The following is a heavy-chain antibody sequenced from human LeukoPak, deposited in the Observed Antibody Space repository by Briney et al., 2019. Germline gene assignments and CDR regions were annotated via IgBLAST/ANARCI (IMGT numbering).Heavy chain of an antibody. CDR1: GGSISNYY. CDR3: ARSVRGYSYGYCHY. Sequence: SETLSLTCTVSGGSISNYYWSWIRQPAGKGLEWIGRIYTSGTTNYNPSFKSRVTMSVDTSKNQFSLKVNSVTAADTAVYYCARSVRGYSYGYCHYWGQGTLVTVSS. CDR2: IYTSGTT. V-gene: IGHV4-4*07. J-gene: IGHJ4*02. D-gene: IGHD5-18*01.